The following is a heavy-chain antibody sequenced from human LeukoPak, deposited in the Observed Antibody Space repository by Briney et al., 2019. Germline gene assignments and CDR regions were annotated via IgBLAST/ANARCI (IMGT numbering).Heavy chain of an antibody. Sequence: SETLSLTCAVYGGSFSGYYWSWIRQPPGKGLEWIGEINHNGSTNYNPPLKSRVTISVDTSKNQFSLKLSSVTAADTAVYYCARVRSGAAAGRWEIYYYYYYMDVWGKGTTVTVSS. V-gene: IGHV4-34*01. CDR3: ARVRSGAAAGRWEIYYYYYYMDV. CDR1: GGSFSGYY. J-gene: IGHJ6*03. D-gene: IGHD6-13*01. CDR2: INHNGST.